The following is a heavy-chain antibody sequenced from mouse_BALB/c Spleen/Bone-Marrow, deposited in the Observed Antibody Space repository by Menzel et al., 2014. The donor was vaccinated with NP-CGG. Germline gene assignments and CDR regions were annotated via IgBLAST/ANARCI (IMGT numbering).Heavy chain of an antibody. D-gene: IGHD2-3*01. CDR1: GFNIKDTY. CDR2: IDPANGNT. V-gene: IGHV14-3*02. CDR3: ARSGDGPFAY. Sequence: EVQLQQSGAELVKPGASVKLSCTASGFNIKDTYMHWVTQRPEQGLEWIGRIDPANGNTKYGPKFQGRATVTTDTSSNTASLQLSNLTSEDTAVYYCARSGDGPFAYWGQGTLVTVSA. J-gene: IGHJ3*01.